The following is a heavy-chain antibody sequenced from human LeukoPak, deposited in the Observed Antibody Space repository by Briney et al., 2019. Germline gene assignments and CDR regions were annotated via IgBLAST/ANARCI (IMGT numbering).Heavy chain of an antibody. D-gene: IGHD3-10*01. CDR2: ISWNSGSI. CDR3: AKDMSGWVRGVIDY. V-gene: IGHV3-9*01. J-gene: IGHJ4*02. CDR1: GFTFDDYA. Sequence: PGRSLRLSCAASGFTFDDYAMHWVRHAPGKGLEWVSGISWNSGSIGYADSVKGRFTISRDNAKNSLYLQMNSLRAEDTALYYCAKDMSGWVRGVIDYWGQGTLVTVSS.